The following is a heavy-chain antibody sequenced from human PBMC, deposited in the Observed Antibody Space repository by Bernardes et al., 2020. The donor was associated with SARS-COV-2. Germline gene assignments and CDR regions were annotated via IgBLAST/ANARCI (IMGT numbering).Heavy chain of an antibody. D-gene: IGHD3-22*01. CDR1: GFSLSTSGVG. CDR2: ITHSGGT. Sequence: SGPTLVKPTQTLTLTCTFSGFSLSTSGVGVGWIRQTPGKGLEWIGEITHSGGTNYNPSLKSRVTISVDTSKNEFSLSLTSVTAADTAVYYCARGSSTFTMIVVVMTGQSHYFDFWGRGALVTVSS. V-gene: IGHV4-39*01. CDR3: ARGSSTFTMIVVVMTGQSHYFDF. J-gene: IGHJ4*02.